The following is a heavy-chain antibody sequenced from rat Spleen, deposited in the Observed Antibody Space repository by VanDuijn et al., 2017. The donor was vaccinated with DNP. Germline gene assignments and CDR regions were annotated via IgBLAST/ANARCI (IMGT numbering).Heavy chain of an antibody. D-gene: IGHD1-11*01. CDR3: ASSYGGYSSPYFDY. CDR1: GYSITSNY. V-gene: IGHV3-1*01. CDR2: ISYSGST. Sequence: EVQLQESGPGLVKPSQSLSLTCSVTGYSITSNYWAWIRKFPGNKMEWMGYISYSGSTGYNPSLKSRISITRDTSKNQFFLQLNSVTTEATATYYCASSYGGYSSPYFDYWGQGVMVTVSS. J-gene: IGHJ2*01.